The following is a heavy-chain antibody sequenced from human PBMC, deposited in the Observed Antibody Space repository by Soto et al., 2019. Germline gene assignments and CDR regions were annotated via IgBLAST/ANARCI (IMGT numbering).Heavy chain of an antibody. CDR2: IKSKTDGGTT. V-gene: IGHV3-15*07. D-gene: IGHD3-10*01. J-gene: IGHJ4*02. CDR3: TTARGPVQFDY. CDR1: GFTFRNAW. Sequence: GGSLRLSCAAYGFTFRNAWMNWVRQASGKGLEWVGRIKSKTDGGTTDYAAPVKGRFTISRDDSKNTLYLQMNSLKTEDTAVYYCTTARGPVQFDYWGQGTLVTVSS.